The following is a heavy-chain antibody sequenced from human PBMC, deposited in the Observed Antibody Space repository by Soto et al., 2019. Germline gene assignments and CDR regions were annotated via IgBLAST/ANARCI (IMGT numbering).Heavy chain of an antibody. Sequence: GLEWMGWISDYNGNTNYAQKLQGRVTMTTDTSTSTAYMELRSLRSDDTAVYYCARWGSDTRSYSLPEYFQYRGKGTLVTVTP. CDR3: ARWGSDTRSYSLPEYFQY. D-gene: IGHD3-10*01. J-gene: IGHJ1*01. V-gene: IGHV1-18*01. CDR2: ISDYNGNT.